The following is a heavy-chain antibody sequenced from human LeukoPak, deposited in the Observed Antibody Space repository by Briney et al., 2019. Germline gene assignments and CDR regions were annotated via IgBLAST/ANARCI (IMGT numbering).Heavy chain of an antibody. Sequence: AASVKVSCKASGYTFTSYYMHWVRQAPGQGLEWMGIINPSGGSTSYAQKFQGRVTMTRDMSTSTVYMELSSLRSEDTAAYYCASIKGGYDFWSGYYKYYYYYYMDVWGKGTTVTVSS. CDR3: ASIKGGYDFWSGYYKYYYYYYMDV. J-gene: IGHJ6*03. CDR1: GYTFTSYY. D-gene: IGHD3-3*01. CDR2: INPSGGST. V-gene: IGHV1-46*01.